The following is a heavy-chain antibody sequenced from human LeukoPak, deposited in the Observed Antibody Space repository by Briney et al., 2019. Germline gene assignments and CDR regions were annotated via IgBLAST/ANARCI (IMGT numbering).Heavy chain of an antibody. D-gene: IGHD2-21*02. V-gene: IGHV4-39*01. J-gene: IGHJ6*03. CDR3: ARHCVWDCYPRHYYYYYYMDV. CDR1: GGSISSSSYY. CDR2: IYYSGST. Sequence: SETLSLTCTVSGGSISSSSYYWGWIRQPPGKGLEWIGSIYYSGSTYYNPSLKSRVTISVDTSNNQFSLKLSSVTAADTAVYYCARHCVWDCYPRHYYYYYYMDVWGKGTTVTISS.